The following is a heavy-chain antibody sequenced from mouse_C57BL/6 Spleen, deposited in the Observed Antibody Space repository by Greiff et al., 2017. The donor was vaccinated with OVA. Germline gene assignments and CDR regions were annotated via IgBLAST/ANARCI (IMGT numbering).Heavy chain of an antibody. J-gene: IGHJ1*03. CDR2: INPDSSTI. Sequence: EVKLLESGGGLVQPGGSLKLSCAASGIDFSRYWMSWVRRAPGKGLEWIGEINPDSSTINYAPSLKDKFIISRDNAKNTLYLQMSKVRSEDTALYYCARQRLGLRLGYWYFDVWGTGTTVTVSS. D-gene: IGHD2-4*01. CDR3: ARQRLGLRLGYWYFDV. CDR1: GIDFSRYW. V-gene: IGHV4-1*01.